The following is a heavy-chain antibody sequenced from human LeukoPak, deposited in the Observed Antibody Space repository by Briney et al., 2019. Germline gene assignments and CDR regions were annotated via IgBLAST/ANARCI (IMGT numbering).Heavy chain of an antibody. Sequence: SVTVSCTASGGTFRSYAIRWVRQAPGQGLEWMGGIIPIFGTANYAQKFQGRVTITADESTSTAYMELSSLRSGDTAVYYCASRESSDSSGYYDYWGQGTLVTVSS. CDR3: ASRESSDSSGYYDY. J-gene: IGHJ4*02. D-gene: IGHD3-22*01. CDR1: GGTFRSYA. V-gene: IGHV1-69*13. CDR2: IIPIFGTA.